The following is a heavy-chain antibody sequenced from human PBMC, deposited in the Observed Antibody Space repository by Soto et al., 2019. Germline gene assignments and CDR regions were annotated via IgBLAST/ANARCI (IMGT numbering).Heavy chain of an antibody. CDR1: GGTFSTYG. CDR2: IIPIFGTI. J-gene: IGHJ3*01. V-gene: IGHV1-69*13. CDR3: ASRERVDAFDV. D-gene: IGHD1-26*01. Sequence: GASVKVSCKASGGTFSTYGITWVRQASGQGLEWMGGIIPIFGTIKFAQKFQGRLTTTPDESTSTVYMELSSLTSEDTAVYYCASRERVDAFDVWGQGTMVTVSS.